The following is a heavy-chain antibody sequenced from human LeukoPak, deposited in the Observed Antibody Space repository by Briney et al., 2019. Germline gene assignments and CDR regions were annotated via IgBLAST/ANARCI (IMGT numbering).Heavy chain of an antibody. V-gene: IGHV3-23*01. CDR2: ISGSGGST. Sequence: PGGSLRLSCAASGFTFSSYAMSSVRQAPGKGLEWVSAISGSGGSTYYEDSVKGRFTISRDNSKNTLYLQMNSLRAEDTAVYYCAKDQLGFGELFIPYFDYWGQGTLVTVSS. CDR1: GFTFSSYA. J-gene: IGHJ4*02. CDR3: AKDQLGFGELFIPYFDY. D-gene: IGHD3-10*01.